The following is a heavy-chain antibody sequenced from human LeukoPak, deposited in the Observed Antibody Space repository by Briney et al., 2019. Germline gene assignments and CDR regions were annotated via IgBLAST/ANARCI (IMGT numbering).Heavy chain of an antibody. CDR1: GDNFNSYP. Sequence: SVKVSCKSSGDNFNSYPVNWVRQAPGQGLQWVGRIIPLLDISDYAQRFQGRVTIKADKSTTTVSMELTHLTPDDTAIYYCVRAPGTRTTRGWFDTWGQGTLVTVS. CDR3: VRAPGTRTTRGWFDT. CDR2: IIPLLDIS. J-gene: IGHJ5*02. V-gene: IGHV1-69*02. D-gene: IGHD1-7*01.